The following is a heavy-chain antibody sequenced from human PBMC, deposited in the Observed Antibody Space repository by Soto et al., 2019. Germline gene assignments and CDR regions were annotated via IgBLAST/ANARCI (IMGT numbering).Heavy chain of an antibody. Sequence: ASVKVSCKVSGYTLTELSMHWVRQAPGKGLEWMGGFDPEDGETIYAQKFQGRVTMTEDTSTDTAYMELSSLRSEDTAGYYCATDHYRYCSSTSCYNWFDPWGQGTLVTVSS. V-gene: IGHV1-24*01. D-gene: IGHD2-2*01. CDR3: ATDHYRYCSSTSCYNWFDP. CDR2: FDPEDGET. CDR1: GYTLTELS. J-gene: IGHJ5*02.